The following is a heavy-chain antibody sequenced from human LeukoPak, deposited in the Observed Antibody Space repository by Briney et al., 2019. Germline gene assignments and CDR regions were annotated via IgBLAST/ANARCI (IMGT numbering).Heavy chain of an antibody. CDR2: IKQDGSEK. J-gene: IGHJ6*03. CDR3: ARDQTKWEPLRRRDYYYMDV. V-gene: IGHV3-7*01. CDR1: GFTFNSYW. Sequence: PGGPLRLSCAASGFTFNSYWMSWVRQAPGKGLEWVANIKQDGSEKYYVDSVKGRFTISRDNAKNSLYLQMNSLRAEDTAVYYCARDQTKWEPLRRRDYYYMDVWGKGTTVTVSS. D-gene: IGHD1-26*01.